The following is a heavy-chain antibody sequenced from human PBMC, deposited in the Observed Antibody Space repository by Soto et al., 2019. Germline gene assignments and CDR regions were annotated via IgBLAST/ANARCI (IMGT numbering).Heavy chain of an antibody. J-gene: IGHJ4*02. Sequence: GGSLRLSCAASGFTFSSYAMSWVRQAPGKGLEWVSAISGSGGSTYYADSVKGRFTISRDNSKNTLYLQMNSLRAEDTAVYYCAKGLGYYDSSGYYLGWYFDYWGQGTLVTVSS. CDR2: ISGSGGST. CDR3: AKGLGYYDSSGYYLGWYFDY. CDR1: GFTFSSYA. V-gene: IGHV3-23*01. D-gene: IGHD3-22*01.